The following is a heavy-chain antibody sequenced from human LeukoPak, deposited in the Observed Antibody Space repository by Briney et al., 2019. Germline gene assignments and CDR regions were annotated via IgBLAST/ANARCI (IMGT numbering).Heavy chain of an antibody. CDR3: AKGYYGSGSYGWFDY. D-gene: IGHD3-10*01. CDR2: ISGSGGST. V-gene: IGHV3-23*01. Sequence: TGGSLRLSCAASGFTFSSYAMSWVRQAPGKGLEWVSAISGSGGSTYYADSVKGRFTISRDNSKNTLYLQMNSLRAEDTAVYYCAKGYYGSGSYGWFDYWGQGTLVTVSS. CDR1: GFTFSSYA. J-gene: IGHJ4*02.